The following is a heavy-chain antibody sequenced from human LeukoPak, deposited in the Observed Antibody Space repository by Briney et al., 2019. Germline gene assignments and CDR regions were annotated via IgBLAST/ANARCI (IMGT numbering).Heavy chain of an antibody. D-gene: IGHD5-18*01. V-gene: IGHV4-39*01. J-gene: IGHJ4*02. CDR3: ARGQKYIYGYTVTELGSGYFDY. Sequence: SETLSLTCTVSGGSISSSSYYWGWIRQPPGKGLEWIGSIYSSGSTYYNPSLKSRVTISVDTSKNQFSLKLSSVTAADTAVYYCARGQKYIYGYTVTELGSGYFDYWGQGTLVTVSS. CDR2: IYSSGST. CDR1: GGSISSSSYY.